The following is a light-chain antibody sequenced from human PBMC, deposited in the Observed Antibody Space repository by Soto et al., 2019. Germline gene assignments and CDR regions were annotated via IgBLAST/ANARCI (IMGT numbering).Light chain of an antibody. J-gene: IGLJ2*01. CDR1: SGHSSYA. Sequence: QPVLTQSPSASASLGASVKLTCTLSSGHSSYAIAWHQQQPEKGPRYLMKLNSDGSHSKGDGIPDRFSGSSSGAERYLTISSLQSEDEADYYCQTWGTGIRVFGGETKVTVL. V-gene: IGLV4-69*01. CDR2: LNSDGSH. CDR3: QTWGTGIRV.